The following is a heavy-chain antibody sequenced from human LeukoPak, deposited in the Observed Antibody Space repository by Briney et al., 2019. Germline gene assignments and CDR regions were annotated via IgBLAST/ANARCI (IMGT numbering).Heavy chain of an antibody. CDR1: GFTFSSYE. CDR3: ANTMADAFDI. D-gene: IGHD3-10*01. Sequence: GGSLRLSCAASGFTFSSYEMNWVRQAPGKGLEWVSYISGSGSTIYYADSVKGRFTISRDNAKNSLYLQMNSLRAEDTAVYYCANTMADAFDIWGQGTMATVSS. V-gene: IGHV3-48*03. J-gene: IGHJ3*02. CDR2: ISGSGSTI.